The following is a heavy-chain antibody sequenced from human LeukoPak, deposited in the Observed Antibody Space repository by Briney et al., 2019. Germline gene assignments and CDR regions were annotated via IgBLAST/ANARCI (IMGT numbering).Heavy chain of an antibody. Sequence: ASVKVSCKASGGTFSSYAINWVRQAPGQGLEWMGGIIPIFGTASFAQKFQGRVTITADESTSTAYMELSSLRSEDTAMYYCARVIREYSSSSGLNYWGQGTLVTVSS. CDR2: IIPIFGTA. V-gene: IGHV1-69*13. D-gene: IGHD6-6*01. CDR1: GGTFSSYA. CDR3: ARVIREYSSSSGLNY. J-gene: IGHJ4*02.